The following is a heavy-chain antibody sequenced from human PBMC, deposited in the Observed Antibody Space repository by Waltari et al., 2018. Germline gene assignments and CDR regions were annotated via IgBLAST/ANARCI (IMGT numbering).Heavy chain of an antibody. Sequence: QVQLVQSGAEVKKPGSSVKVSCKASGGTFSSYAISWVRQAPGQGLEWMGGIIPIFGTANYAQKFQGRVTITADESTISAYMGLRSLRSEDTAVYCCSWDLFKQLVPQYFQHWGQGTLVTVSS. V-gene: IGHV1-69*12. J-gene: IGHJ1*01. CDR1: GGTFSSYA. CDR2: IIPIFGTA. D-gene: IGHD6-6*01. CDR3: SWDLFKQLVPQYFQH.